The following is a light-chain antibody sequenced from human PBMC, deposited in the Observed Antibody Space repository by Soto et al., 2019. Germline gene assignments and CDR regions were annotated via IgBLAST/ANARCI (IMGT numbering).Light chain of an antibody. CDR3: QQYGRSYT. CDR2: GAS. J-gene: IGKJ2*01. Sequence: EIVLTQSPGTLSLSPGERATLSCRASQSVSSNYLAWYQQTAGQAPRLLIFGASIRATGIPDRFSGSGAGTDFTLTISRLGPEEFAGYYCQQYGRSYTFGQGTKLEIK. CDR1: QSVSSNY. V-gene: IGKV3-20*01.